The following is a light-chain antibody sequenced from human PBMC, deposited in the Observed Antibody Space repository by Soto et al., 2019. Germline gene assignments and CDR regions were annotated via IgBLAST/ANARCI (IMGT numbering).Light chain of an antibody. CDR3: QSYDSTLSARYV. V-gene: IGLV1-40*01. CDR2: GNT. Sequence: QSVLTQPPSVSGAPGQRVTISCTGSSSNIVANYDVHWYQHRPGTAPKLLIFGNTNRPSGVPDRFSGSKSGTSASLAITGLQAEDEGDYYCQSYDSTLSARYVFGTGTKVTVL. CDR1: SSNIVANYD. J-gene: IGLJ1*01.